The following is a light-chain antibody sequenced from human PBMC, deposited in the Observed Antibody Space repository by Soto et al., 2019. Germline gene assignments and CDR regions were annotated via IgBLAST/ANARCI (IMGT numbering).Light chain of an antibody. Sequence: EIVLTQSPATLSLSPVEIAALSCRASQSVSSYLAWYQQKPGQAPRLLIYDASNRATGIPARFSGSGSGTDFTLTISRLEPEDFAVFYCQHYDSLPITFGQGTRLEIK. V-gene: IGKV3-11*01. CDR3: QHYDSLPIT. J-gene: IGKJ5*01. CDR1: QSVSSY. CDR2: DAS.